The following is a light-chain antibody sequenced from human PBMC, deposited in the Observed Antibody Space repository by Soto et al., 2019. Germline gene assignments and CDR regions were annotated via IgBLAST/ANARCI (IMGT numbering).Light chain of an antibody. J-gene: IGLJ3*02. Sequence: QSVLTQPPSASGTPGHRVTISCSGSSSNTGSNYVYWYQQLPGTAPKLLIYRNNQRPSGVPDRFSGSKSGTSASLAISGLRSEDEADYYCAAWDDSLSGHWVFGGGTKVTVL. V-gene: IGLV1-47*01. CDR1: SSNTGSNY. CDR3: AAWDDSLSGHWV. CDR2: RNN.